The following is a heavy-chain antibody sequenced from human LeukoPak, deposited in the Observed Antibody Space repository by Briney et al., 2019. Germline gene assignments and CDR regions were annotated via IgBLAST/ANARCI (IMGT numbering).Heavy chain of an antibody. CDR2: IRPEGSEQ. Sequence: GGCLRLSCAASVFPFSILWTNWVCETPGRGLEWRANIRPEGSEQYYVESVRGGFTISGDNAKNSVYLDRNDRRVNATGVYYFSGRDRRRSSWAYWGQGTLVSVSS. V-gene: IGHV3-7*01. CDR1: VFPFSILW. J-gene: IGHJ4*02. D-gene: IGHD3-10*01. CDR3: SGRDRRRSSWAY.